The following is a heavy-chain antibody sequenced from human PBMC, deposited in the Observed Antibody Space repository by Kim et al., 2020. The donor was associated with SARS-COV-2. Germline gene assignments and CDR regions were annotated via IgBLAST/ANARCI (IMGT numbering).Heavy chain of an antibody. CDR3: ARQRRDRSGDFDS. CDR1: GGSISSSSYY. J-gene: IGHJ4*02. V-gene: IGHV4-39*01. CDR2: IYYSGST. D-gene: IGHD3-22*01. Sequence: SETLSLTCTTSGGSISSSSYYWGWIRQPPGKGLEWIGSIYYSGSTYYNPSLKSRVTISVDTSKNQFSLKLSSVTAADTAVYYCARQRRDRSGDFDSWGQGILVTVSS.